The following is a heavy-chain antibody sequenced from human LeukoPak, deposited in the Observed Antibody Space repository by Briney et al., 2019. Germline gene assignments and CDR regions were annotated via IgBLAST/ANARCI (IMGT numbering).Heavy chain of an antibody. D-gene: IGHD2-2*01. CDR2: IVVGSGNT. CDR1: GFTFTSSA. Sequence: ASVKVSCKASGFTFTSSAVQWVRQARGQRLEWIGWIVVGSGNTNYAQKFQERVTITRDMSTSTAYMELSSLRSEDTAVYYCAAGRGRYCSSTSCSLVVSWFDPWGQGTLVTVSS. V-gene: IGHV1-58*01. CDR3: AAGRGRYCSSTSCSLVVSWFDP. J-gene: IGHJ5*02.